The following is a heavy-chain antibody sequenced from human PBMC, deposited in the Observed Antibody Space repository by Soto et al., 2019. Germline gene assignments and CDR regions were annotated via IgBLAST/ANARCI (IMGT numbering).Heavy chain of an antibody. J-gene: IGHJ6*02. CDR3: ARDTWGQQLNRDYYYYGMDV. D-gene: IGHD6-13*01. Sequence: SETLSLTCTVSGDSISGFHLNWIRQPPGKGLQWIGYIYSSGSTMYNPSLKSRVTMSVDTSQFQFSLKLNSVTVADTAVYYCARDTWGQQLNRDYYYYGMDVWGQGTTVT. CDR1: GDSISGFH. V-gene: IGHV4-59*01. CDR2: IYSSGST.